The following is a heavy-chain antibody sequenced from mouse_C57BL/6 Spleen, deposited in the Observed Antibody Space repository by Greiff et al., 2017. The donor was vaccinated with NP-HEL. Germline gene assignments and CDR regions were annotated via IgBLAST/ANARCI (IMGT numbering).Heavy chain of an antibody. Sequence: VKLQESGPELVKPGASVKISCKASGYAFSSSWMNWVKQRPGKGLEWIGRIYPEDGDTNYNGKFKGKATLTADKSSSTAYMQLSSLTSEDSAGEGCARSGDGYYAMGYWGKGISVTVA. D-gene: IGHD2-3*01. CDR2: IYPEDGDT. CDR3: ARSGDGYYAMGY. V-gene: IGHV1-82*01. J-gene: IGHJ4*01. CDR1: GYAFSSSW.